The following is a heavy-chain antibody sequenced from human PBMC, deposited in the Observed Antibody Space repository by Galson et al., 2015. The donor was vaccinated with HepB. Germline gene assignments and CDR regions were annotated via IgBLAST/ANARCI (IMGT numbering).Heavy chain of an antibody. CDR1: GLTFSSYN. CDR2: ITSSSNYI. D-gene: IGHD5-18*01. J-gene: IGHJ3*01. V-gene: IGHV3-21*06. CDR3: VCNYGYKVRSALGF. Sequence: SLRLSCAASGLTFSSYNMNWVRQTPGEGLEWVSSITSSSNYINYADSVKGRFTVSRDNAKNSLYLQMNSLRADDTAIYYCVCNYGYKVRSALGFWGQGTMVTVSS.